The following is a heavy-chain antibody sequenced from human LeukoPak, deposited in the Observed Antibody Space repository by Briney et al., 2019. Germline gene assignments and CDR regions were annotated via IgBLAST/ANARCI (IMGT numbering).Heavy chain of an antibody. CDR3: AKDVDIVVVVPDY. CDR2: ISGSGGST. D-gene: IGHD2-15*01. V-gene: IGHV3-23*01. Sequence: GGSLRLSCAASGLTFSSYAISWVRQAPGKGLEWVSAISGSGGSTYYADSVKGRFTISRDNSKNTLYLQMNSLRAEDTAVYYCAKDVDIVVVVPDYWGQGTLVTVSS. J-gene: IGHJ4*02. CDR1: GLTFSSYA.